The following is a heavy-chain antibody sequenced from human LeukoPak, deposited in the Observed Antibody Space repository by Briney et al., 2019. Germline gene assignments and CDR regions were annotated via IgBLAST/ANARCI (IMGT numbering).Heavy chain of an antibody. CDR1: GFTFGDYA. J-gene: IGHJ3*02. Sequence: GGSLRLSCTASGFTFGDYAMSWVRQAPGKGLEWVGFIRSKAYGCKTEYAASVKGRFTISRDDSNSIAYLQMNSLKTEDTAVYYCTRMTCSSTSCYQDAFDIRGQGIMVSVSS. D-gene: IGHD2-2*01. V-gene: IGHV3-49*04. CDR2: IRSKAYGCKT. CDR3: TRMTCSSTSCYQDAFDI.